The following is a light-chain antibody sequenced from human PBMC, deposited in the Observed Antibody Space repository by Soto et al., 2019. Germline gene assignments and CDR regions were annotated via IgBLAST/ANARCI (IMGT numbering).Light chain of an antibody. J-gene: IGKJ1*01. CDR3: QQYYRYSWT. CDR2: KAS. Sequence: DIQMTQSPSTLSASVGDRVTITCRASQSISNWLAWYQHKPGKAPKLLIYKASSLESGVPSRFSGSGSGTEFTLTISSLQPDDFATYHCQQYYRYSWTFAQGTKVEIK. V-gene: IGKV1-5*03. CDR1: QSISNW.